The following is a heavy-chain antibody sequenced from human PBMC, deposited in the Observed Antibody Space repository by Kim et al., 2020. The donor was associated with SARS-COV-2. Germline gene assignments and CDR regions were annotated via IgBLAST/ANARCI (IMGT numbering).Heavy chain of an antibody. V-gene: IGHV3-23*01. D-gene: IGHD3-10*01. CDR1: GFIFSNYG. Sequence: GGSLRLSCTASGFIFSNYGMSWVRQAPGKGLEWVSALTDSGGRTYDADSVKGRFTISRDNSKNTLYLQMNSLRVEDTALYYCAKHWGSGTYYNFLDYWGQGTLVTVSS. J-gene: IGHJ4*02. CDR3: AKHWGSGTYYNFLDY. CDR2: LTDSGGRT.